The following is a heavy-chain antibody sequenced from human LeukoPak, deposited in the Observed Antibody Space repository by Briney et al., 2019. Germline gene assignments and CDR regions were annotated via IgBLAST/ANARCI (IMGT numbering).Heavy chain of an antibody. CDR3: ARETLNNWFDP. CDR1: GGSISSGGYY. V-gene: IGHV4-30-4*08. J-gene: IGHJ5*02. CDR2: IYYSGST. Sequence: SETLSLTCTVSGGSISSGGYYWSWIRQPPGKGLEWIGYIYYSGSTYYNPSLKSRVTISVDTSKNQFSLKLSSVTAADTAVYYCARETLNNWFDPWGQGTLVTVSS.